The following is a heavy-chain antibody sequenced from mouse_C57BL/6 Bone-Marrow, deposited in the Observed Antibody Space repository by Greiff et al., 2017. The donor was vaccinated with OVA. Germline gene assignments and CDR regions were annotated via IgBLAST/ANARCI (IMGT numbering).Heavy chain of an antibody. J-gene: IGHJ2*01. CDR1: GYTFTDYN. Sequence: VQLKESGPELVKPGASVKIPCKASGYTFTDYNMDWVKQSHGKSLEWIGDINPNNGGTIYNQKFKGKATLTVDKSSSTAYMELRSLTSEDTAVYYCARRAYYYGSPYFDYWGQGTTLTVSS. CDR3: ARRAYYYGSPYFDY. CDR2: INPNNGGT. V-gene: IGHV1-18*01. D-gene: IGHD1-1*01.